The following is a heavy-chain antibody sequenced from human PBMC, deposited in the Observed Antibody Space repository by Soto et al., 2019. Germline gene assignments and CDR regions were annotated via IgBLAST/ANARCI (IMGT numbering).Heavy chain of an antibody. V-gene: IGHV4-4*07. CDR3: VRDGTKNLRDWFDP. CDR1: GASLARQS. Sequence: SATLPVTSNVSGASLARQSWSWLRQPPGKGLEWIGRIYATGRTDYNPSPKSRLTMSVDMYKKQFSLTLRSVTAADTAMYYCVRDGTKNLRDWFDPWGQGILVTV. D-gene: IGHD1-1*01. CDR2: IYATGRT. J-gene: IGHJ5*02.